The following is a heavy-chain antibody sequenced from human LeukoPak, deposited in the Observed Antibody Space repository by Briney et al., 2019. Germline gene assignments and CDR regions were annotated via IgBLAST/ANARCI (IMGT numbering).Heavy chain of an antibody. CDR1: GFTFSTCA. CDR3: VKDLSGTYFFDY. Sequence: GGSLRLSCSASGFTFSTCAMHWVGQAPGKGLEFVSGINDNGGTTHYADSVKGRFTISRDNSKNTVYLQMSSLRAEDTAVYHCVKDLSGTYFFDYWGQGTLVTVSS. V-gene: IGHV3-64D*06. D-gene: IGHD1-26*01. CDR2: INDNGGTT. J-gene: IGHJ4*02.